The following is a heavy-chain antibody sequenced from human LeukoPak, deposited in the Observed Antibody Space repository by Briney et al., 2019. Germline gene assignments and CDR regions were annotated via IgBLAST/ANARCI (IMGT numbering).Heavy chain of an antibody. V-gene: IGHV3-49*03. CDR2: IRSKAYGGTT. CDR3: TRVALSIAAARSMNFQH. D-gene: IGHD6-13*01. J-gene: IGHJ1*01. CDR1: GFTFGDYA. Sequence: GRSLRLSCTASGFTFGDYAMSWFRQAPGKGLEWVGFIRSKAYGGTTEYAASVKGRFTISRDDSKSIAYLQMNSLKTEDTAVYYCTRVALSIAAARSMNFQHWGQGTLVTVSS.